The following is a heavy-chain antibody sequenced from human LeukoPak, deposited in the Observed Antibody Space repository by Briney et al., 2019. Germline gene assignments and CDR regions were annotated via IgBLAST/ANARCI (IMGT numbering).Heavy chain of an antibody. V-gene: IGHV3-23*01. Sequence: GGSLRLSCAASGFTFSSYAMSWVRQAPGKGLEWVSAISGSGGSTYYAGSVKGRFTISRDNSKNTLYLHMNSLRAEDTAVYYCAKERGSLPAGQNRFDYWGQGTLVTVSS. CDR3: AKERGSLPAGQNRFDY. CDR2: ISGSGGST. CDR1: GFTFSSYA. J-gene: IGHJ4*02. D-gene: IGHD2-2*01.